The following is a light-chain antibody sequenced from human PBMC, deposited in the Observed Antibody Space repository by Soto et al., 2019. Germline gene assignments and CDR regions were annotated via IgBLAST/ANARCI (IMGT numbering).Light chain of an antibody. CDR1: SSDVGGYNY. Sequence: QSALTQPASVSGSPGQSITISCTGTSSDVGGYNYVSWYQQHPGKAPKLMIYEVSNRPSGVSNRFSGSKSGNTASLTISGLQAEDEADYYCSSYTSSTFYVCGTGTKVNVL. J-gene: IGLJ1*01. CDR2: EVS. V-gene: IGLV2-14*01. CDR3: SSYTSSTFYV.